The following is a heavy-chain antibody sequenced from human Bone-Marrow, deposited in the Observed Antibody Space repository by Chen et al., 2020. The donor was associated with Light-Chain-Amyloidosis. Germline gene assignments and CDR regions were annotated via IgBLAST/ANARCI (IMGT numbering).Heavy chain of an antibody. CDR3: ASYNGGAALNI. CDR2: IKEDGSEK. V-gene: IGHV3-7*01. J-gene: IGHJ3*02. Sequence: EVQLVESGGGLVQAGGSLRLSCAASGFTSSRYWMSWVRQAPGKGLEWVTNIKEDGSEKYYVDSVKGRFTISRDNAKNSVYLQMNSLKDEDTALYYCASYNGGAALNIWGQGTMVTVSS. CDR1: GFTSSRYW. D-gene: IGHD3-16*01.